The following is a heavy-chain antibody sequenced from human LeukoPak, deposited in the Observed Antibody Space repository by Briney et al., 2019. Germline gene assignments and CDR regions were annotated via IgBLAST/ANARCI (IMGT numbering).Heavy chain of an antibody. CDR1: GYSFTSYG. D-gene: IGHD3-9*01. CDR2: ISVYNGNT. V-gene: IGHV1-18*01. CDR3: AREKRYFDPIQDAFDI. Sequence: ASVKVSCKTSGYSFTSYGLSWVRQAPGQGPEWMGWISVYNGNTNYTQKFQGRVTMTTDTSTSTAYMELRSLRSDDTAVYYCAREKRYFDPIQDAFDIWGQGTMVTVSS. J-gene: IGHJ3*02.